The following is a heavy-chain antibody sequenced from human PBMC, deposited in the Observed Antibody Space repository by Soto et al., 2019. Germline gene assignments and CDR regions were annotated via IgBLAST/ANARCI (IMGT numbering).Heavy chain of an antibody. Sequence: PSETLSLTCAVYGGSFSGYYWGWIRQPPGKXLEWIGEINHSGSTNYNPSLKSRVTISVDTSKNQFSLKLSSVTAADTAVYYCARGTVIYSSGYYGSLIFDYWGQGTLVTVSS. J-gene: IGHJ4*02. CDR1: GGSFSGYY. V-gene: IGHV4-34*01. CDR3: ARGTVIYSSGYYGSLIFDY. CDR2: INHSGST. D-gene: IGHD3-22*01.